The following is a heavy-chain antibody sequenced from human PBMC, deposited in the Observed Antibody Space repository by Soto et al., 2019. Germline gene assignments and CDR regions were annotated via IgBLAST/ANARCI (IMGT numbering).Heavy chain of an antibody. D-gene: IGHD3-16*01. J-gene: IGHJ2*01. Sequence: QVQLVQSGAEVKKPGASVKVSCKASGYTFTSYAMHWVRQAPGQRLEWMGWINAGNGNTKYSQKFQGRVTITRDTSASTAYMELSSMRSEDTAVYYCARELWTASYWYFDLWGRGTLVTVSS. CDR1: GYTFTSYA. CDR2: INAGNGNT. V-gene: IGHV1-3*01. CDR3: ARELWTASYWYFDL.